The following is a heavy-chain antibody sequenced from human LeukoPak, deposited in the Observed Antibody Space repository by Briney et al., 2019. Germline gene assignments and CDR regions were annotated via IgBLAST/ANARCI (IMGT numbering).Heavy chain of an antibody. J-gene: IGHJ4*02. D-gene: IGHD1/OR15-1a*01. CDR3: TKNTHDY. CDR1: GFTFSDAW. Sequence: GGSLRLSCEGSGFTFSDAWMNWVRQAPGKGLEWVATIKGDGSGRFYVDSVKGRFAISRDDAKSSLFLQMDSLRSEDTAVYYCTKNTHDYWGQGTLVTVSS. V-gene: IGHV3-7*01. CDR2: IKGDGSGR.